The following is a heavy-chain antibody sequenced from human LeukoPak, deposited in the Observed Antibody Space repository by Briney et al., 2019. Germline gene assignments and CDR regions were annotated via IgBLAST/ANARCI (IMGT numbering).Heavy chain of an antibody. CDR2: IIPIFGTA. CDR1: GGTFSSYA. CDR3: ARDLARIAVAQRAYYYGMDV. D-gene: IGHD6-19*01. V-gene: IGHV1-69*01. Sequence: ASVKVSCKAPGGTFSSYAISWVRQAPGQGLEWMGGIIPIFGTANYAQKFQGRVTITADESTSTAYMELSSLRSEDTAVYYCARDLARIAVAQRAYYYGMDVWGQGTTVTVSS. J-gene: IGHJ6*02.